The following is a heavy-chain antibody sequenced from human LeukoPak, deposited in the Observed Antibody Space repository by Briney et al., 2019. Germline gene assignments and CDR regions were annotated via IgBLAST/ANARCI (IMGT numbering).Heavy chain of an antibody. D-gene: IGHD3-22*01. V-gene: IGHV3-7*01. J-gene: IGHJ3*02. Sequence: PGGSLRLSCAASGFTFSSYWMSWVRQAPGKGPEWVANIKQDGSEKYYVDSVKGRFTISRDNAKNSLYLQMNSLRAEDTAVYYCARAMIVVVNGDAFDIWGQGTMVTVSS. CDR3: ARAMIVVVNGDAFDI. CDR1: GFTFSSYW. CDR2: IKQDGSEK.